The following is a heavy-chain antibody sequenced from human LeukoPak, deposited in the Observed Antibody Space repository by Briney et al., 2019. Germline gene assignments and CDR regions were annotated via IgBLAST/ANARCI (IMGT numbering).Heavy chain of an antibody. Sequence: GDSVTVSCKHSGYTFTDYYIQSVRQAPGQGLEWMGWINTNKGDTKYEQKFQGRVTMTRDTSINTSYMDLSRMRPHDTAGYYCSNGSPAKAVAGTTFDYWGQGSLVTVSS. V-gene: IGHV1-2*02. D-gene: IGHD6-19*01. CDR3: SNGSPAKAVAGTTFDY. J-gene: IGHJ4*02. CDR2: INTNKGDT. CDR1: GYTFTDYY.